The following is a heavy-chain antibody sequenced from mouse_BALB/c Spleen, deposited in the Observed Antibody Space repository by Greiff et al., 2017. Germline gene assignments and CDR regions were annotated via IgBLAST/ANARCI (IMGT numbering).Heavy chain of an antibody. CDR3: ARGPYWYAMDC. J-gene: IGHJ4*01. CDR2: IDPANGNT. Sequence: VQLQQSGAELVKPGASVKLSCTASGFNIKDTYMHWVKQRPEQGLEWIGRIDPANGNTKYDPKFQGKATITADTSSNTAYLQLSSLTSEDTAVYYCARGPYWYAMDCWGQGTSVTVSS. V-gene: IGHV14-3*02. D-gene: IGHD2-10*01. CDR1: GFNIKDTY.